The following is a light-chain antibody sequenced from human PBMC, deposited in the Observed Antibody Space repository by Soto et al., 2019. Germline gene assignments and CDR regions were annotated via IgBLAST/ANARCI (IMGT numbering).Light chain of an antibody. Sequence: QSVLTQPPSASGTPGQRVTISCSGSTSNIGSNYVYWYQQLPGTAPKLLIYRNDQRPSGVPDRFSGSKSGTSASLAISGLRSEDEADYHCAAWGDRLAGPIFGTGTKVTVL. CDR1: TSNIGSNY. CDR2: RND. J-gene: IGLJ1*01. CDR3: AAWGDRLAGPI. V-gene: IGLV1-47*01.